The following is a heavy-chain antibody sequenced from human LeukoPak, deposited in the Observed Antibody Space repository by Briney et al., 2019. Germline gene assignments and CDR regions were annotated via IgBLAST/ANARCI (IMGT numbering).Heavy chain of an antibody. D-gene: IGHD5-12*01. V-gene: IGHV5-51*01. CDR3: ARPGGYSGFATGGSFDI. Sequence: GESLKISCKGSGYSFPSDWIGWVRHMPGKGLECIGSSYPGDSDTTYNPSFQGQATISADKSISTAYLQWSSLKASDTAMYYCARPGGYSGFATGGSFDIWGQGTMVTVSS. CDR1: GYSFPSDW. CDR2: SYPGDSDT. J-gene: IGHJ3*02.